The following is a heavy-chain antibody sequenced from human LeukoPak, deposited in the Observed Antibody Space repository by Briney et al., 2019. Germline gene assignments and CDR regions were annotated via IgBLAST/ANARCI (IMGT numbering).Heavy chain of an antibody. CDR2: IYYSGSA. V-gene: IGHV4-59*08. Sequence: PSQTLSLTCTVSGGSISGYHWSWIRQPPGKGLEWIAYIYYSGSANYNPSLKGGVTISVDTSKNQFSLKMSSVTAADTAVYYCARRRDSTGPYFYYWGQGILVTVSS. CDR1: GGSISGYH. J-gene: IGHJ4*02. CDR3: ARRRDSTGPYFYY. D-gene: IGHD3-22*01.